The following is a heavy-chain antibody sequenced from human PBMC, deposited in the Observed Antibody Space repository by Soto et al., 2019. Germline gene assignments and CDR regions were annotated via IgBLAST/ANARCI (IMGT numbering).Heavy chain of an antibody. CDR1: VDSISSYF. CDR2: VYSTEIT. V-gene: IGHV4-59*01. Sequence: SETLSLTCTVSVDSISSYFWSWIRQPPGKGLEWIGYVYSTEITNYNPSLKSRVAMSIDTSKNQFSLKVRSVTAADTAVYYCARGSEDWFDPWGQGTLLTVSS. CDR3: ARGSEDWFDP. J-gene: IGHJ5*02.